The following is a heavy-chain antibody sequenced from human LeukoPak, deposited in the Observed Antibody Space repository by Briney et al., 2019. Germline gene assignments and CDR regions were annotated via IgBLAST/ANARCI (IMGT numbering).Heavy chain of an antibody. Sequence: SETLSLTCTVSGGSISSSSYYWGWIRQPPGKGLEWIGSIYYSGSTYYNPSLKSRVTISVDTSKNQFSLKLSSVTAADTAVYCCATRPYGSGSYYNGAYYFDYWGQGTLVTVSS. CDR2: IYYSGST. V-gene: IGHV4-39*01. J-gene: IGHJ4*02. CDR1: GGSISSSSYY. CDR3: ATRPYGSGSYYNGAYYFDY. D-gene: IGHD3-10*01.